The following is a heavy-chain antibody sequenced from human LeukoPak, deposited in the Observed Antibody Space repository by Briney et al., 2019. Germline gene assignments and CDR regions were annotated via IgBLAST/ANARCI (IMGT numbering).Heavy chain of an antibody. V-gene: IGHV3-66*01. D-gene: IGHD6-13*01. J-gene: IGHJ6*04. CDR3: ARDHGYSKLGAVGSYYYGLDV. Sequence: GVSLRLPCAASIFTFSDYYMICVRQAPGKALECVTDIYSGGSTYYADSVKGRFTISRDNSKNTLYLQMNSLRAEDKAVYYCARDHGYSKLGAVGSYYYGLDVWGEGTTVTVSS. CDR2: IYSGGST. CDR1: IFTFSDYY.